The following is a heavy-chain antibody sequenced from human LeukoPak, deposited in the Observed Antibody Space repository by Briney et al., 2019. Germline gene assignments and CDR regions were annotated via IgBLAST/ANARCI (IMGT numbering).Heavy chain of an antibody. J-gene: IGHJ5*02. CDR3: ARVDVTRTYYYDSSGYYNTNINWFDP. D-gene: IGHD3-22*01. CDR2: IYHSGST. CDR1: GYSISSGYY. V-gene: IGHV4-38-2*02. Sequence: SETLSLTCTVSGYSISSGYYWGWIRQPPGKGLEWIGSIYHSGSTYYNPSLKSRVTISVDTSKNQFSLKLSSVTAADTAVYYCARVDVTRTYYYDSSGYYNTNINWFDPWGQGTQVTVSS.